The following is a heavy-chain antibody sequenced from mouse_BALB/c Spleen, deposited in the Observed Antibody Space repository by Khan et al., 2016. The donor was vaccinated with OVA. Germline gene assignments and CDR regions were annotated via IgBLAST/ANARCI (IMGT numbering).Heavy chain of an antibody. Sequence: EVQLVESGGDLVKPGGSLKLSCAASGFNFSNYGMSWVRQTPDKRLEWVASISRGGGYTYYEDSVKGRFTISRDNAKNTLYLQMSSLKSEDTAMCYWTRAYYGSYYYAMDNWGQGTSVTVSS. CDR1: GFNFSNYG. J-gene: IGHJ4*01. CDR2: ISRGGGYT. V-gene: IGHV5-6*01. D-gene: IGHD2-10*01. CDR3: TRAYYGSYYYAMDN.